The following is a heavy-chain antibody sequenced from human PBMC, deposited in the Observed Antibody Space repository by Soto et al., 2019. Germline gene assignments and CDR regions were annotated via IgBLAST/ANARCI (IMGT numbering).Heavy chain of an antibody. CDR2: IYYSGST. Sequence: TLSLTCTVSGGSISSSSYYWGWIRQPPGKGLEWIGSIYYSGSTYYNPSLKSRVTISVDTSKNQFSLKLSSVTAADTAVYYCGKASRYYYMDVWGKWTTVTVS. CDR1: GGSISSSSYY. V-gene: IGHV4-39*01. CDR3: GKASRYYYMDV. J-gene: IGHJ6*03.